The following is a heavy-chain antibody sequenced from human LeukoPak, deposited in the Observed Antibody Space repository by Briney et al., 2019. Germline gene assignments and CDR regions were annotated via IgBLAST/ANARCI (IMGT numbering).Heavy chain of an antibody. J-gene: IGHJ4*02. D-gene: IGHD6-6*01. V-gene: IGHV3-23*01. CDR1: GFTFSSYA. CDR3: ARGLYSSSP. Sequence: GGSLRLSCAAYGFTFSSYAMSWVRQAPGKGLEWVSAISGSGFTYYADSVKGRFTISRDNSKNTLYLQMNSLRAEDTAVYYCARGLYSSSPWGQGTLVTVSS. CDR2: ISGSGFT.